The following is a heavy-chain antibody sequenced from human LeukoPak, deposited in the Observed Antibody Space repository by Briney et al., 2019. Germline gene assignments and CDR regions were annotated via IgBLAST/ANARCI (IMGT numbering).Heavy chain of an antibody. CDR2: INHSGST. CDR3: ARRALRYFAWWFDP. V-gene: IGHV4-39*06. J-gene: IGHJ5*02. CDR1: GGSISSSSYY. D-gene: IGHD3-9*01. Sequence: PSETLSLTRTVSGGSISSSSYYWGWIRQPPGKGLEWIGEINHSGSTNYDPSLKSRVTISVDTSKNQFPLKLSSVTAADTAVYYCARRALRYFAWWFDPWGQGTLVTVSS.